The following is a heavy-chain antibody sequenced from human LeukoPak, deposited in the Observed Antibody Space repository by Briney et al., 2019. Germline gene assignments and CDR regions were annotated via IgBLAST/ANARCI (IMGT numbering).Heavy chain of an antibody. D-gene: IGHD6-19*01. CDR3: ARPVAVAANYYYGMDV. CDR2: INPSGGST. Sequence: ASVKVSCKASGYTFTSYYMHWVRQAPGQGLEWMGIINPSGGSTSYAQKFQGRVTMTRDTSTSTVYMELSSLRSEDTAVYYCARPVAVAANYYYGMDVWGQGTTVTVSS. J-gene: IGHJ6*02. CDR1: GYTFTSYY. V-gene: IGHV1-46*01.